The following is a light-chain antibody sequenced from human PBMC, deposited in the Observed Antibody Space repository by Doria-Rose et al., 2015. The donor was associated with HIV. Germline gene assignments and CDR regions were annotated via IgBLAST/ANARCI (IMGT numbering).Light chain of an antibody. V-gene: IGKV3-20*01. J-gene: IGKJ1*01. CDR1: QSFSSTY. CDR3: HQYGTSWT. CDR2: DGA. Sequence: EIVLTQSPGTLSLSPAERATLSCRASQSFSSTYSAWYQRKPDQAPSLLIYDGATRATCIPDRFSASGSGTDFTLTINRLEPEDFALYYCHQYGTSWTFGQGARVEI.